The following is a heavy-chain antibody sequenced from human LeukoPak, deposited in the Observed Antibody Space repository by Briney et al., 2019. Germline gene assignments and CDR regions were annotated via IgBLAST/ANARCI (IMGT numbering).Heavy chain of an antibody. D-gene: IGHD3-22*01. CDR1: GGTFSSYT. CDR3: ARGSSGSDYYYHGMDV. CDR2: IIPILGIA. J-gene: IGHJ6*02. Sequence: GSSVKVSCKASGGTFSSYTISWVRQAPGQGLEWMGRIIPILGIANYAQKFQGRVTITADKSTSTAYMELSSLRSEDTAVYYCARGSSGSDYYYHGMDVWGQGTTVTVSS. V-gene: IGHV1-69*02.